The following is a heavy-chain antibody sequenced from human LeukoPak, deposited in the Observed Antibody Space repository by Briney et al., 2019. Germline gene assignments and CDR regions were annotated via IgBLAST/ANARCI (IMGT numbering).Heavy chain of an antibody. D-gene: IGHD3-22*01. CDR1: GDSISRSDSY. CDR3: TRRRYYDGSGYLE. J-gene: IGHJ1*01. CDR2: IYYSGRT. V-gene: IGHV4-39*01. Sequence: SETLSLTCSVSGDSISRSDSYWDWIRQPPGKGLQWIGTIYYSGRTYYSPSLKGRVTMSVDTSNNQFSLNLRSVTAADTAVYYCTRRRYYDGSGYLEWGQGTLLSVSS.